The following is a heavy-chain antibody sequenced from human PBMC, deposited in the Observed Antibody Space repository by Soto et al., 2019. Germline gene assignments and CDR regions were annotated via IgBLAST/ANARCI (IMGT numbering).Heavy chain of an antibody. J-gene: IGHJ6*02. Sequence: YLRLSCAASGFTFSNHGMHWVRQSKGKGLEWGAFISYDGNIQHYADSVRGRLTVSRDNSKNTVYLKMNRLRGEDTAVYYWAKEPFVQGTVTRDGRMDARSQGFEVNV. V-gene: IGHV3-30*18. CDR3: AKEPFVQGTVTRDGRMDA. CDR1: GFTFSNHG. CDR2: ISYDGNIQ. D-gene: IGHD4-17*01.